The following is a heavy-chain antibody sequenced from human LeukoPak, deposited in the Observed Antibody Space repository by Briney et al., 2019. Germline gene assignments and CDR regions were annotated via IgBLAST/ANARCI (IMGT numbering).Heavy chain of an antibody. CDR1: GGSFSGYY. CDR2: INHSGST. D-gene: IGHD3-22*01. Sequence: PSETLSLTCAVYGGSFSGYYWSWIRQPPGKGLEWIGEINHSGSTNYNPSLKSRVTIPVDTSKNQFSLKLSSVTAADTAVYHCARGINYYDSSGYYYGSRLKNWFDPWGQGTLVTVSS. J-gene: IGHJ5*02. CDR3: ARGINYYDSSGYYYGSRLKNWFDP. V-gene: IGHV4-34*01.